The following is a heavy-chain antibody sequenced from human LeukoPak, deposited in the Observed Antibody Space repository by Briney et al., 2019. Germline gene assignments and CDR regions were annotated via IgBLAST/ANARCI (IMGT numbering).Heavy chain of an antibody. CDR3: ARVGGYYDSSGYAFDY. J-gene: IGHJ4*02. D-gene: IGHD3-22*01. CDR2: ISAYNGNT. CDR1: GYTFTGYY. Sequence: ASVKVSCKASGYTFTGYYMHWVRQAPGQGLEWMGWISAYNGNTNYAQKLQGRVTMTTDTSTSTAYVELRSLRTDDTAVYYCARVGGYYDSSGYAFDYWGQGTLVTVSS. V-gene: IGHV1-18*04.